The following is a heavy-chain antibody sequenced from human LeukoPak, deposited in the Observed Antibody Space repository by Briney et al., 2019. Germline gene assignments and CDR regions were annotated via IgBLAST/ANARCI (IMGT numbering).Heavy chain of an antibody. CDR2: ISGSGGST. CDR1: GFTFSSYA. CDR3: AKVMTRTMVRGVPPSDY. V-gene: IGHV3-23*01. Sequence: GGSLRLSCAASGFTFSSYAMTWVRQAPGKGLEWVSTISGSGGSTYYADSVRGRFTISRDNSKNTLYLQMSSLRAEDTAVYYCAKVMTRTMVRGVPPSDYWGQGTLVTVSS. J-gene: IGHJ4*02. D-gene: IGHD3-10*01.